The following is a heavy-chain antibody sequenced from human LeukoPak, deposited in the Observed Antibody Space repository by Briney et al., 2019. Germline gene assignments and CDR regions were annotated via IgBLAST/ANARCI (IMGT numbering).Heavy chain of an antibody. D-gene: IGHD3-22*01. CDR1: GFTFSSYA. Sequence: GRSLRLSCAASGFTFSSYAMHWVRQAPGKGLEWVAVISYDGSNKYYADSVKGRFTISRDNSKNTLYLQMNSPRAEDTAVYYCARGGDSSGYYLSYDYWGQGTLVTVSS. CDR2: ISYDGSNK. J-gene: IGHJ4*02. V-gene: IGHV3-30*01. CDR3: ARGGDSSGYYLSYDY.